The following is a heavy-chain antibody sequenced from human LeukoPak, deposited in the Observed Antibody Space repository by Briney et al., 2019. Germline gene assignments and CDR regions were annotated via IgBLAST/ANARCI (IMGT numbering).Heavy chain of an antibody. D-gene: IGHD3-10*01. V-gene: IGHV3-30*02. Sequence: PGGSLRLSCAASGFTFSSYGMHWVRQAPGKGLEWVAFIRYDGSNKYYADSVKGRFTISRDNSKNTLYLQMNSPRAEDTAVYYCAKAPPGRFDGHSYYMDVWGKGTTVTVSS. J-gene: IGHJ6*03. CDR3: AKAPPGRFDGHSYYMDV. CDR2: IRYDGSNK. CDR1: GFTFSSYG.